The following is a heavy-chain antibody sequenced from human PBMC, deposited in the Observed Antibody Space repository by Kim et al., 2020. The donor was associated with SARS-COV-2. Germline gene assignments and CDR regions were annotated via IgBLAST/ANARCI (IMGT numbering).Heavy chain of an antibody. V-gene: IGHV1-69*01. D-gene: IGHD3-10*01. J-gene: IGHJ3*02. Sequence: YAQKFQGRVTITADESTSTAYMELSSLRSEDTAVYYCARSGRGTDDAFDIWGQGTMVTVSS. CDR3: ARSGRGTDDAFDI.